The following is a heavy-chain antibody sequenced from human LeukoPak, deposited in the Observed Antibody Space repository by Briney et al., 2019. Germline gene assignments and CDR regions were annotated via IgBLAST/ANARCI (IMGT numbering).Heavy chain of an antibody. Sequence: SETLSLACAVYGGSLSGHDGSWIRQPPGKGLEWSGEINERGSTISNASLKSRITISLDTSKNQFSLNLTSVTAADTALYYCARVSFDSRGHDAFDLWGQGTLVIVS. J-gene: IGHJ3*01. CDR3: ARVSFDSRGHDAFDL. CDR1: GGSLSGHD. V-gene: IGHV4-34*01. CDR2: INERGST. D-gene: IGHD3-16*02.